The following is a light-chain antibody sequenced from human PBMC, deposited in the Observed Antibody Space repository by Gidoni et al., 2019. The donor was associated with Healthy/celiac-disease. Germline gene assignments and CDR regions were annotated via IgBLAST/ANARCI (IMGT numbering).Light chain of an antibody. CDR3: QQSYSTPLT. Sequence: DIQMTQSPSSLSASVGDRVTITCRASQSISSYLNWYQQKPGKAPKLLIYAASSLQSGVPSRFSGSGSGTDFTLTISSLQPEDFETYYCQQSYSTPLTCGGGTKVEIK. J-gene: IGKJ4*01. CDR1: QSISSY. CDR2: AAS. V-gene: IGKV1-39*01.